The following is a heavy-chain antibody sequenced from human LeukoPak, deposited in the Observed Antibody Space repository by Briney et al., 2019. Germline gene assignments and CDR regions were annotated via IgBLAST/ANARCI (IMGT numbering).Heavy chain of an antibody. J-gene: IGHJ4*02. CDR3: ARRSVVTADFDY. Sequence: PSETLSLTCTVSGGSISSSSYYWGWIRQPPGKGLEWIGSIYYSGSTYYNPSLKSRVTISVDTSKNQSSLKLSSVTAADTAVYYCARRSVVTADFDYWGQGTLVTVSS. D-gene: IGHD2-21*02. CDR2: IYYSGST. CDR1: GGSISSSSYY. V-gene: IGHV4-39*01.